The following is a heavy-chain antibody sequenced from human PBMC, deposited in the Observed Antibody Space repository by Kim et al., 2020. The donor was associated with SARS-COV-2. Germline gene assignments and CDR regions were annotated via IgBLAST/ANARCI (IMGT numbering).Heavy chain of an antibody. D-gene: IGHD6-13*01. J-gene: IGHJ6*02. CDR2: IYYSGST. V-gene: IGHV4-39*01. Sequence: SETLSLTCTVSGGSISSSSYYWGWIRQPPGKGLEWIGSIYYSGSTYYNPSLKSRVTISVDTSKNQFSLKLRSVTAADTAVYYCARQLGQLVREYYYYYGMDVWGQGTTVTVSS. CDR1: GGSISSSSYY. CDR3: ARQLGQLVREYYYYYGMDV.